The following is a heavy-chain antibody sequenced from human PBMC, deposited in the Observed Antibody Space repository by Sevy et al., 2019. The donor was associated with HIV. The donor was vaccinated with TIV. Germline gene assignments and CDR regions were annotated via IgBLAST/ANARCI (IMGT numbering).Heavy chain of an antibody. CDR3: AREGGNAFDI. V-gene: IGHV4-59*01. Sequence: SETLSLTCTVSGGSISSYYWSWIRQPPGKGLEWIGYIYYSGSTNYNPSFKSRVTISVDTSKNQFSLKLSSVTAADTAVYYCAREGGNAFDIWGQGTMVTVSS. D-gene: IGHD1-26*01. J-gene: IGHJ3*02. CDR2: IYYSGST. CDR1: GGSISSYY.